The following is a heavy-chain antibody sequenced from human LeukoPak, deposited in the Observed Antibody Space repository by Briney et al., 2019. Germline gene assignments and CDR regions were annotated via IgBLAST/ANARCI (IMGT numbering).Heavy chain of an antibody. CDR1: GFTFSNAW. J-gene: IGHJ4*02. CDR3: TTLNFDWLFLDY. Sequence: GGSLRLSCAASGFTFSNAWMSWVRQAPGKGLEWVGRIKSKTDGGTTDYAAPVKGRFTISRDDSRNTLYLQMNSLKTEDTAVYYCTTLNFDWLFLDYWGQGTLVTVSS. D-gene: IGHD3-9*01. CDR2: IKSKTDGGTT. V-gene: IGHV3-15*01.